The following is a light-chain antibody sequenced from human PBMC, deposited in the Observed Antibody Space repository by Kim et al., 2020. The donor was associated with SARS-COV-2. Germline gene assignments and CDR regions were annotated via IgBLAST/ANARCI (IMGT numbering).Light chain of an antibody. J-gene: IGKJ1*01. CDR1: QSVHNW. CDR3: QQYHTHST. CDR2: KAS. V-gene: IGKV1-5*03. Sequence: ASVGDTLTITCRASQSVHNWLAWYQQKPGQVPKLLIEKASDLQAGVPARFSGSGSGTEFTLTITTLQPSDFATYYCQQYHTHSTFGQGTKVDIK.